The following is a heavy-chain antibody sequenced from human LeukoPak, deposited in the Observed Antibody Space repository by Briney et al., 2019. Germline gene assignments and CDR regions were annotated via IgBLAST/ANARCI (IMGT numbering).Heavy chain of an antibody. Sequence: PGASVKVSCKASGFTFSTNAISWVRQAPGQGLEWMGCISNDNGDTKYAQSFQDRVTLTTDTSTNTAYLEVRSLRSDDTAVYYCARSRNWNYAFAPWGQGTLVTVSS. V-gene: IGHV1-18*01. CDR3: ARSRNWNYAFAP. J-gene: IGHJ5*02. CDR1: GFTFSTNA. D-gene: IGHD1-7*01. CDR2: ISNDNGDT.